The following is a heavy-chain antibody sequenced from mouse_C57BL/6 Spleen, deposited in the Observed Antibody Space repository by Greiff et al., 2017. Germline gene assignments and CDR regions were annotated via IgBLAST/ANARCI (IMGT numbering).Heavy chain of an antibody. J-gene: IGHJ2*01. V-gene: IGHV1-50*01. D-gene: IGHD2-2*01. CDR2: IDPSDSYT. CDR1: GYTFTSYW. CDR3: ARWGYGYFDY. Sequence: QVQLKQPGAELVKPGASVKLSCKASGYTFTSYWMQWVKQRPGQGLEWIGEIDPSDSYTNYNQKFKGKATLTVDTSSSTAYMQLSSLTSEDSAVYYCARWGYGYFDYWGQGTTLTVSS.